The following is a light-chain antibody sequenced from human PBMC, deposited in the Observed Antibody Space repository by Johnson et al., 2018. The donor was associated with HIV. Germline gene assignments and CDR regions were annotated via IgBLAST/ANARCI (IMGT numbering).Light chain of an antibody. Sequence: QSVLTQPPSVSAAPGQKVTISCYGSSSNIGNKYVSWYQQLPGTAPKLLIYENNKRPSGIPDRFSGSKSGTSATLGITGLQTGDEADYYCGTWDSSLSAPLYVFGTGTKVTVL. CDR2: ENN. CDR1: SSNIGNKY. V-gene: IGLV1-51*02. CDR3: GTWDSSLSAPLYV. J-gene: IGLJ1*01.